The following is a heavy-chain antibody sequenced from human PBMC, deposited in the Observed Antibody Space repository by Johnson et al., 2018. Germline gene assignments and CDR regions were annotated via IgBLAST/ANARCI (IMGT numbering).Heavy chain of an antibody. Sequence: QVRLQEWGPGLVEPSETLSLRCTVSGGSISSYYWSWIRQPPGTGLEWIGYIYYSGSTNYNPSLKSRVTISVDTSQNQFSLKLSTVTAADPAVHYCASSAEKRGYYYYFDYWGQGTLGTVSS. CDR3: ASSAEKRGYYYYFDY. D-gene: IGHD3-3*01. V-gene: IGHV4-59*01. J-gene: IGHJ4*02. CDR2: IYYSGST. CDR1: GGSISSYY.